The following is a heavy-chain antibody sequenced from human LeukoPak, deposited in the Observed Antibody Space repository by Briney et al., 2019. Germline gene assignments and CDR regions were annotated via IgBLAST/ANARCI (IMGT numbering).Heavy chain of an antibody. D-gene: IGHD1-14*01. J-gene: IGHJ5*02. CDR3: ARHDNYPGFGRGLDP. CDR2: IFYSGID. V-gene: IGHV4-59*08. CDR1: GGSINSYY. Sequence: PSETLSLTCTVSGGSINSYYWSWIRQPPGKGLEWIGYIFYSGIDKYNPALKSRVTISIDTSKNQFSLKLSSVTAADTAVYYCARHDNYPGFGRGLDPWGQGTLVTVSS.